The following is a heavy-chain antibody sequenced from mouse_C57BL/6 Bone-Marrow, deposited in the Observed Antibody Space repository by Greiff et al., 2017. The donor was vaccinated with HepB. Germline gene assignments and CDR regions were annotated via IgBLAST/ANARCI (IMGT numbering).Heavy chain of an antibody. CDR1: GYTFTSYW. Sequence: QVQLQQPGAELVRPGSSVKLSCKASGYTFTSYWMDWVKQRPGQGLEWIGNIYPSDSATHYNQKFKDKATLTVDKSSSTAYMQLSSLTSEDSAVYDGANKNFDVWGTGTTVTVSS. V-gene: IGHV1-61*01. J-gene: IGHJ1*03. CDR3: ANKNFDV. CDR2: IYPSDSAT.